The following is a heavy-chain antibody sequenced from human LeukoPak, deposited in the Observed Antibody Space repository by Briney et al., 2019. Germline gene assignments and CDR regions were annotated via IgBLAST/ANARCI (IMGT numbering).Heavy chain of an antibody. CDR2: ISNDGNNK. J-gene: IGHJ4*02. V-gene: IGHV3-30*18. Sequence: GRSLRLSCAASGFTFSSYGMHWVRQAPGKGLEWVAVISNDGNNKYYADSVGGRFTISRDNSKNTLYLQMSSLRAEDTAVYYCAKQYFGSGTYYYFDYWGQGTLVTVSS. CDR3: AKQYFGSGTYYYFDY. D-gene: IGHD3-10*01. CDR1: GFTFSSYG.